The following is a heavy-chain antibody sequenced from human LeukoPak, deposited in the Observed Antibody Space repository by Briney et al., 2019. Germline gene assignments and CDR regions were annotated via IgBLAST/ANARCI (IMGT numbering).Heavy chain of an antibody. CDR1: GFSFSSYA. V-gene: IGHV3-23*01. CDR3: AKDVPYCSGGSCQDWFDP. D-gene: IGHD2-15*01. J-gene: IGHJ5*02. CDR2: ISGSGGST. Sequence: GGSLRLSCATSGFSFSSYAMSWVRQAPGKGLEWVSAISGSGGSTYYADSVKGRFTISRDNSKNTLYLQMNSLRAEDTAVYYCAKDVPYCSGGSCQDWFDPWGQGTLVTVSS.